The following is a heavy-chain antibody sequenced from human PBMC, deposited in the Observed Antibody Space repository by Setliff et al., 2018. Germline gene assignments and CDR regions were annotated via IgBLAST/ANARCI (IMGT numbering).Heavy chain of an antibody. D-gene: IGHD1-1*01. CDR2: IYYSGST. Sequence: SETLSLTCTVSGGSISSGDYYWSWIRQPPGKGLEWIEYIYYSGSTYYNPSLKSRVTISVDTSKNQFSLKLSSVTAADTAVYYCAREAPGYAFDIWGQGTMVTVSS. CDR1: GGSISSGDYY. CDR3: AREAPGYAFDI. J-gene: IGHJ3*02. V-gene: IGHV4-30-4*08.